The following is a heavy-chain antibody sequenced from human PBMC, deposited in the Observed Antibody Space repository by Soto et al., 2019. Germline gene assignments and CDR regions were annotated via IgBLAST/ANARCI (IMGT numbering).Heavy chain of an antibody. CDR1: GFTFSSYG. D-gene: IGHD3-22*01. CDR3: ARDYCYDSSGPKPYDI. J-gene: IGHJ3*02. Sequence: QVQLVESGGGVVQPGRSLRLSCAASGFTFSSYGMPWVRQAPGKGLEGVAVIWYDGSNKYYADSVKGRFTISRDNSKNTLYRQMTSLGAEDMSVYYCARDYCYDSSGPKPYDIWGKGTRVTVSS. V-gene: IGHV3-33*01. CDR2: IWYDGSNK.